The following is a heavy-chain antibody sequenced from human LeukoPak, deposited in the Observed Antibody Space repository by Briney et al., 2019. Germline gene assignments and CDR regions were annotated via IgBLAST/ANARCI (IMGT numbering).Heavy chain of an antibody. D-gene: IGHD3-22*01. CDR2: IWYDGSNK. CDR3: AGAYYYDSSAYYDY. CDR1: GFTFSNYD. J-gene: IGHJ4*02. Sequence: GGSLRLSCAASGFTFSNYDMHWVRQAPGKGLEWVAVIWYDGSNKYYADSVKGRFTISRDNAKNSLYLQMNSLRAEDTAVYYCAGAYYYDSSAYYDYWGQGTLVTVSP. V-gene: IGHV3-33*03.